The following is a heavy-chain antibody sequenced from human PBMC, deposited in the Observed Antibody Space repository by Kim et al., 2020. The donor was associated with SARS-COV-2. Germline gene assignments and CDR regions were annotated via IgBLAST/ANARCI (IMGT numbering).Heavy chain of an antibody. CDR3: ARRVSSWSFDS. CDR1: GGSVSSSSYF. V-gene: IGHV4-39*01. D-gene: IGHD6-13*01. Sequence: SETLSLTCSVTGGSVSSSSYFWDWIRQFPGQGLEWIGSAYYIGTTYYNPSLESRVTVSVDTSKNQFFLELTSVTAADTAVYYWARRVSSWSFDSWGQGTLVTVSS. CDR2: AYYIGTT. J-gene: IGHJ4*02.